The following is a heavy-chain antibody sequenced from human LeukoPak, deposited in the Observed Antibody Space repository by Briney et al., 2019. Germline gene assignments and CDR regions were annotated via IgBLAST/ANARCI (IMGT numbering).Heavy chain of an antibody. CDR1: GYTFTSYG. V-gene: IGHV1-69*04. J-gene: IGHJ4*02. D-gene: IGHD6-19*01. Sequence: GASVKVSCKASGYTFTSYGISWVRQAPGQGLEWMGRIIPILGIANYAQKFQGRVTITRNTSISTAYMELSSLRSEDTAVYYCARGWLAYLDYWGQGTLVTVSS. CDR2: IIPILGIA. CDR3: ARGWLAYLDY.